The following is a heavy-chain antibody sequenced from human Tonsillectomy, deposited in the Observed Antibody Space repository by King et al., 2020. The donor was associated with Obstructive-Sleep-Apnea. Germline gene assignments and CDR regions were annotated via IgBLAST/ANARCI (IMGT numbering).Heavy chain of an antibody. CDR1: GGTFSSYA. Sequence: QLVQSGAEVKKPGSSVKVSCKASGGTFSSYAISWVRQAPGQGLEWCGRIIPILGIANYAQKFQGSVTITADKSTSTAYMELSSLRPEDTAVYYCARVSGDDAFDIWGQGTMVTVSS. J-gene: IGHJ3*02. CDR3: ARVSGDDAFDI. D-gene: IGHD3-10*01. V-gene: IGHV1-69*04. CDR2: IIPILGIA.